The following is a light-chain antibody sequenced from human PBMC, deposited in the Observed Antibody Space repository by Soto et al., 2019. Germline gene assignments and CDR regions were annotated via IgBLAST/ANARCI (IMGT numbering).Light chain of an antibody. CDR1: QSISSY. J-gene: IGKJ4*01. V-gene: IGKV1-39*01. Sequence: DIQMTQSPSSLSASVGDRVTITCRASQSISSYLNWYQQKPGKAPKLLIYAASSLQSGVPSRFSGSGSGTDFTLTISSLQPEDFETYYCQQSYSTPLTFGGGPKVDI. CDR3: QQSYSTPLT. CDR2: AAS.